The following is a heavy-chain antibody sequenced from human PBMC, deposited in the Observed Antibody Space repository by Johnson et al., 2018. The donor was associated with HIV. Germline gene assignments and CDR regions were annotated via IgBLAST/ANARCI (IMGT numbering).Heavy chain of an antibody. V-gene: IGHV3-30*04. J-gene: IGHJ3*02. CDR1: GFTFRSYA. D-gene: IGHD1-26*01. Sequence: QVQLVESGGFVVQPGGSLRLSCAASGFTFRSYAMHWVRQAPGRGLEWVAVISYDGSNRNYADSVKGRFTISRDNAKNSLYLQMNSLRAEDTAVYYCAKWDMWEPQVDAFDIWGQGTMVTVSS. CDR2: ISYDGSNR. CDR3: AKWDMWEPQVDAFDI.